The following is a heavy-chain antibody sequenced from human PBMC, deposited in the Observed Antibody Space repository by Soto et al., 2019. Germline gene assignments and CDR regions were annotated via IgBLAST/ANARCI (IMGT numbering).Heavy chain of an antibody. J-gene: IGHJ5*02. D-gene: IGHD1-26*01. CDR2: IYYSGST. CDR3: ARVRKGELRLNNWFDP. Sequence: SETLSLTCTVSGGSISSGGYYWSWIRQHPGKGLEWIGYIYYSGSTYYNPSLKSRITISVDTSKNQFSLKLSSVTAADTAVYYCARVRKGELRLNNWFDPWGQGTLVTVSS. V-gene: IGHV4-31*03. CDR1: GGSISSGGYY.